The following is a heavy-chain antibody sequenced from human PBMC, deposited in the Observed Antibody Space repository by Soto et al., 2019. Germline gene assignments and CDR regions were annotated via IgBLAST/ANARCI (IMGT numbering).Heavy chain of an antibody. J-gene: IGHJ5*02. CDR2: IYPGDSDT. Sequence: PGESLKISCKGSGYSFTSYWIGWVRQMPGKGLEWMGIIYPGDSDTRYSPSFQGQVTISANKSISTAYLQWSSLKASDTAMYYCARSKRFSANWFDPWGQGTLVTVSS. D-gene: IGHD6-25*01. CDR3: ARSKRFSANWFDP. V-gene: IGHV5-51*01. CDR1: GYSFTSYW.